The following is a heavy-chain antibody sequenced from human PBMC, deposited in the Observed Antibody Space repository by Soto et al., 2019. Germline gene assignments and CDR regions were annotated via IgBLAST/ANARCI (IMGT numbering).Heavy chain of an antibody. V-gene: IGHV3-33*01. CDR1: GFTFSNYG. J-gene: IGHJ3*02. CDR3: ATELNDMQAFDI. CDR2: TWYDGSNK. Sequence: QVKLVESGGGVVQPGGSLKLSCVASGFTFSNYGMHWVRQAPGKGLEWVAMTWYDGSNKYYADSVKDRFTISRDNSKNKLYLQMNSLRDEDSAVYYCATELNDMQAFDIWGQGTMVTVSS. D-gene: IGHD1-1*01.